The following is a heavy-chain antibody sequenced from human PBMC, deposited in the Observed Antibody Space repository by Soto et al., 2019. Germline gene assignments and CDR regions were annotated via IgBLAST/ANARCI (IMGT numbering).Heavy chain of an antibody. CDR1: GFTVSSNY. J-gene: IGHJ4*02. Sequence: EVQLVESGGGLVQPGGSLRLSCAASGFTVSSNYMSWVRQPPGKGLEWVSLIYSDGSTNYADSVKGRVTISRDISTNTLYLQMNSLRAEDTAVYYCARTDYSSSWYYFDYWGQGTLVTVPS. CDR3: ARTDYSSSWYYFDY. V-gene: IGHV3-66*01. CDR2: IYSDGST. D-gene: IGHD6-13*01.